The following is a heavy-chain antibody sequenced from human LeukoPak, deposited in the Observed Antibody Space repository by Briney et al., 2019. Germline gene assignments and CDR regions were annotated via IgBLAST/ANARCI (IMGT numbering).Heavy chain of an antibody. CDR1: GGSISPYY. V-gene: IGHV4-4*08. CDR3: ARLGDYYGSGSYYNWEFDY. CDR2: IYTSGST. Sequence: SETLSLTCTVSGGSISPYYWSWIRQPPGKGLEWIGYIYTSGSTNYNPSLKSRVTMSVDTSKNQFSLKLSSVTAADTAVYYCARLGDYYGSGSYYNWEFDYWGQGTLVTVSS. J-gene: IGHJ4*02. D-gene: IGHD3-10*01.